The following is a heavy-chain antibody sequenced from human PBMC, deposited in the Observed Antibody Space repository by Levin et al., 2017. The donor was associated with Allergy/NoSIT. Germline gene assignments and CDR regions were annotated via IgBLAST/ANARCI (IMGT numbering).Heavy chain of an antibody. CDR3: ARSSIAVASDWFDP. J-gene: IGHJ5*02. CDR1: GFSLSTSGMR. V-gene: IGHV2-70*04. Sequence: SGPTLVKPTQTLTLTCTFSGFSLSTSGMRVSWIRQPPGKALEWLARIDWDDDKFYSTSLKTRLTISKDTSKNQVVLTMTNMDPVDTATYYCARSSIAVASDWFDPWGQGTLVTVSS. D-gene: IGHD6-19*01. CDR2: IDWDDDK.